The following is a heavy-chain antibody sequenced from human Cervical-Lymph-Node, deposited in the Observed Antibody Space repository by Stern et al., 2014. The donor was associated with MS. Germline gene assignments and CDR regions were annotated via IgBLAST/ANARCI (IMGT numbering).Heavy chain of an antibody. CDR1: GFTFNLAW. CDR3: STVGEAAVAGEYYFDS. CDR2: IKSKPDGGTT. V-gene: IGHV3-15*01. Sequence: EVQLVESGGGLVTPGGALRLSCAASGFTFNLAWMSWVRQAPGKGLEWLCRIKSKPDGGTTDYAAPVKGRITISRDDSKNMVFLQMNSPKTEDTAVYYCSTVGEAAVAGEYYFDSWGQGTLVTVSS. D-gene: IGHD6-19*01. J-gene: IGHJ4*02.